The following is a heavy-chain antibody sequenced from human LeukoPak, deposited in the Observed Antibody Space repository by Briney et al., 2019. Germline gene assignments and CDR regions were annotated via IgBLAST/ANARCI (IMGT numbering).Heavy chain of an antibody. CDR2: IGTIGTTM. V-gene: IGHV3-48*02. J-gene: IGHJ5*02. D-gene: IGHD2-21*01. Sequence: GVSLRLSCAASGFTFTSYVMNWVRQPPGKGLEWISYIGTIGTTMYYADSVKGRFTISRDNAKNSLYLQMNSLRDEDTAIYYCARGRGSSWGQGTLVTVSS. CDR3: ARGRGSS. CDR1: GFTFTSYV.